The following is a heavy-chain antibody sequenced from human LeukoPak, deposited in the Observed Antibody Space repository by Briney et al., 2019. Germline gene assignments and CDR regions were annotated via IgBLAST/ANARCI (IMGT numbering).Heavy chain of an antibody. J-gene: IGHJ6*04. CDR3: AREQWLAHDV. CDR1: GFTFSSYE. CDR2: ISSSGSTI. D-gene: IGHD6-19*01. Sequence: GGSLRLSCAASGFTFSSYEMNWVRQAPGKGLEWVSYISSSGSTIYYADSVKGRFTISRDNAKNSLYLQMNSLRAEDTAVYYCAREQWLAHDVWGKETTVTVSS. V-gene: IGHV3-48*03.